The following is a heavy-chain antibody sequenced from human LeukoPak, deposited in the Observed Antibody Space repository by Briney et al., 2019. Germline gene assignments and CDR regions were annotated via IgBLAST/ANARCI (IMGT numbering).Heavy chain of an antibody. CDR2: IRYDGSTK. Sequence: GGSLRLCCAASAFTFTTYGMHWVRQAPGKGLQWVAFIRYDGSTKYYADSVKGRFTISRDDSKYMVFLQMNSLKSEDTAVYYCAKDVGYYFDYCGQGTLVTVSS. D-gene: IGHD1-26*01. V-gene: IGHV3-30*02. CDR3: AKDVGYYFDY. J-gene: IGHJ4*02. CDR1: AFTFTTYG.